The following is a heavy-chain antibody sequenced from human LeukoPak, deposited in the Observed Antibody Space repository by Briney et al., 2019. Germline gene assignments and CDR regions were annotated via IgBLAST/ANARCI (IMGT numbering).Heavy chain of an antibody. Sequence: GGSLRLSCAASGFTFSSCWMHWVRQVPGKGLVWVARINPGGSSITYADSVKGRFTISRDNAKNTLYLQMDSLRAEDTGVYYCARSNQADDYWGQGTLVTVSS. D-gene: IGHD1-14*01. CDR1: GFTFSSCW. J-gene: IGHJ4*02. CDR2: INPGGSSI. V-gene: IGHV3-74*01. CDR3: ARSNQADDY.